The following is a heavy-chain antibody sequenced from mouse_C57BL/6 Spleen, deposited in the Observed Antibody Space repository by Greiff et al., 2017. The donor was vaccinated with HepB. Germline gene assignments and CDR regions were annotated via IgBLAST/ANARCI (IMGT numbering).Heavy chain of an antibody. V-gene: IGHV1-80*01. D-gene: IGHD2-10*02. CDR2: IYPGDGDT. CDR3: ARDSIYYYAMDY. CDR1: GYAFSSYW. Sequence: VKLMESGAELVKPGASVKISCKASGYAFSSYWMNWVKQRPGKGLEWIGQIYPGDGDTNYNGKFKGKATLTADKSSSTAYMQLSSLTSEDSAVYFCARDSIYYYAMDYWGQGTSVTVSS. J-gene: IGHJ4*01.